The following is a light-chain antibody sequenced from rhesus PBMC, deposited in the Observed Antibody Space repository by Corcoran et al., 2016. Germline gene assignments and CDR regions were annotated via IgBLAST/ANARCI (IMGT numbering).Light chain of an antibody. CDR3: QVWHNNSDQYI. Sequence: SYDLPLAPSVSVSPGQTAQITCGGGHFGCEVVNWYQQKPPQAPVVAIYHDNARPSGIPERCSGAKSGNTATLTISGVEDGDEADYYCQVWHNNSDQYIFGGGTRLTVL. CDR1: HFGCEV. CDR2: HDN. V-gene: IGLV3-44*01. J-gene: IGLJ1*01.